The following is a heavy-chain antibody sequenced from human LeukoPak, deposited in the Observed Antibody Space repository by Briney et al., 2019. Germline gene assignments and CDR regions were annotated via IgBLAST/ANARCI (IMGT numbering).Heavy chain of an antibody. J-gene: IGHJ4*02. CDR3: ARDYGSGSYSEFDY. V-gene: IGHV3-7*01. Sequence: PGGSLRLSCAASGFTFSSSWMTWVRQAPGKGVEWVANIKPDGSEKYYVDSVKGRFTISRDNAKNSLYLQMNSLRAEDTAVYYCARDYGSGSYSEFDYWGQGTLVTVSS. D-gene: IGHD3-10*01. CDR1: GFTFSSSW. CDR2: IKPDGSEK.